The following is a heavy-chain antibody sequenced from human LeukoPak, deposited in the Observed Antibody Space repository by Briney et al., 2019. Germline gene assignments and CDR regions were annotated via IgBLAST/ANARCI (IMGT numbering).Heavy chain of an antibody. CDR2: ISWNSGSI. J-gene: IGHJ6*04. CDR1: GFTFENYA. D-gene: IGHD3-10*02. Sequence: GGSLRLSCAASGFTFENYAIHWVRQAPGKGLEWVSGISWNSGSIGYADSVKGRFTISRDNAKNSLYLQMNSLRAEDTAVYYCAELGITMIGGVWGKGTTVTISS. V-gene: IGHV3-9*01. CDR3: AELGITMIGGV.